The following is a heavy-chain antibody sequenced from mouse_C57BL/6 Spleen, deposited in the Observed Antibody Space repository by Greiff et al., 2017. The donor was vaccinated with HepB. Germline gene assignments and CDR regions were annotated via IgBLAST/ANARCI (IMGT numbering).Heavy chain of an antibody. Sequence: QVQLQQPGAELVKPGASVKLSCKASGYTFTSYWMQWVKQRPGQGLEWIGEIDPSDSYTNYNQKFKGKATLTVDTSSSTAYMQLSSLTSEDSAVYYGARYGNFLDYWGQGTTLTVSS. D-gene: IGHD2-1*01. J-gene: IGHJ2*01. CDR1: GYTFTSYW. CDR2: IDPSDSYT. V-gene: IGHV1-50*01. CDR3: ARYGNFLDY.